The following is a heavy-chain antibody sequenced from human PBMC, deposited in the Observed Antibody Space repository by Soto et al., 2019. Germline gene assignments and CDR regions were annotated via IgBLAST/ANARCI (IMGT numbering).Heavy chain of an antibody. CDR1: GYTFTSYD. D-gene: IGHD3-9*01. Sequence: ASGKVCCKASGYTFTSYDINWVRQATGQGLEWMGWMNPNSGNTGYAQKFQGRVTMTRNTSISTAYMELSSLRSEDTAVYYCARVPGVLRYFDWLLPTDYWGQGTLVTVSS. CDR2: MNPNSGNT. J-gene: IGHJ4*02. V-gene: IGHV1-8*01. CDR3: ARVPGVLRYFDWLLPTDY.